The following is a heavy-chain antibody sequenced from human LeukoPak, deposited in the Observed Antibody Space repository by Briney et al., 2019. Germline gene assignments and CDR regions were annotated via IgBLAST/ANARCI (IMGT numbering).Heavy chain of an antibody. CDR2: IRYDGSNK. D-gene: IGHD4-17*01. V-gene: IGHV3-30*02. Sequence: GGSLRLSCAASGFTFSSYGMHWVRQAPGKGLEWVAFIRYDGSNKYYADSVKGRFTISRDNSKNTLYLQMNSLRAEDTAVYYCAKSGTAVTTLGYFDLWGRGTLVTVSS. J-gene: IGHJ2*01. CDR1: GFTFSSYG. CDR3: AKSGTAVTTLGYFDL.